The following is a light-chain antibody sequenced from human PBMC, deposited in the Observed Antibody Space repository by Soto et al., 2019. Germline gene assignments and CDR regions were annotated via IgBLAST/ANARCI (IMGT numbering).Light chain of an antibody. CDR2: EAN. V-gene: IGLV2-23*01. CDR3: CSYAPGSTWV. Sequence: QSVLTQPASVSGSPGQSITISCTGTNSDVGRYNLVSWYQHHPGKAPKLVIYEANKRPSGISERFSVSKSGNTASLTISGLQAEDEGHYYCCSYAPGSTWVFGGGTKLNRP. J-gene: IGLJ3*02. CDR1: NSDVGRYNL.